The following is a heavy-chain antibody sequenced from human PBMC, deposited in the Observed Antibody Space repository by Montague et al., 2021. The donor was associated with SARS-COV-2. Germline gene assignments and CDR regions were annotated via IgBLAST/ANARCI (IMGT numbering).Heavy chain of an antibody. Sequence: TLSLTCTVSDGSITSDNYYWSWIRQPAGKGLEWIGRIFTSGNTDYNPSLTGRVTMSLDTSESQLSLKLNSVTAADTAIYYCAGVRFNAWHYFDYWGPGILVTVSS. J-gene: IGHJ4*02. CDR3: AGVRFNAWHYFDY. D-gene: IGHD3-16*01. CDR2: IFTSGNT. CDR1: DGSITSDNYY. V-gene: IGHV4-61*02.